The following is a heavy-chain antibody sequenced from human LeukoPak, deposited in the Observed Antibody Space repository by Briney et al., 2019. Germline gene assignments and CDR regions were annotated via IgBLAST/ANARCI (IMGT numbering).Heavy chain of an antibody. Sequence: PSETLSLTCTVSGYSISSGYYWGWIRQPPGKGLEWIGEINHSGSTNYNPSLKSRVTISVDTSKNQFSLKLSSVTAADTAVYYCARGLGLRCSSTSCYDISRQAHNYYYYYMDVWGKGTTVTVSS. CDR3: ARGLGLRCSSTSCYDISRQAHNYYYYYMDV. CDR1: GYSISSGYY. D-gene: IGHD2-2*01. V-gene: IGHV4-38-2*02. CDR2: INHSGST. J-gene: IGHJ6*03.